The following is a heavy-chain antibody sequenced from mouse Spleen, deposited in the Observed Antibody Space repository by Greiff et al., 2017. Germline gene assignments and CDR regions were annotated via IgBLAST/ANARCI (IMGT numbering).Heavy chain of an antibody. CDR3: TRRGLYGYPYYFDY. Sequence: QVQLKQSGAELVRPGASVTLSCKASGYTFTDYEMHWVKQTPVHGLEWIGAIDPETGGTAYNQKFKGKAILTADKSSSTAYMELRSLTSEDSAVYYCTRRGLYGYPYYFDYWGQGTTLTVSS. V-gene: IGHV1-15*01. CDR2: IDPETGGT. J-gene: IGHJ2*01. CDR1: GYTFTDYE. D-gene: IGHD1-2*01.